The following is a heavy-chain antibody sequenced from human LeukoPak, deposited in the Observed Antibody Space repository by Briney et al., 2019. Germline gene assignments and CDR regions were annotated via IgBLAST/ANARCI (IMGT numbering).Heavy chain of an antibody. J-gene: IGHJ3*02. V-gene: IGHV1-2*02. CDR1: GYTFTGYY. D-gene: IGHD3-10*01. CDR2: INPNSGVT. Sequence: GASVKVSCKASGYTFTGYYMHWVRQAPGQGLEWMGWINPNSGVTNYAQKFQGRVTMTRDTSISTAYMELSWVRSDDTAVYYCARVQFSGAFDIWGQGTMVTVSS. CDR3: ARVQFSGAFDI.